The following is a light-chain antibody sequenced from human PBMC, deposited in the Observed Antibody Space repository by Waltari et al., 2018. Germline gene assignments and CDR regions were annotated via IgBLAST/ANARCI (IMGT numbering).Light chain of an antibody. CDR3: QTGGHGTWV. V-gene: IGLV4-69*01. CDR1: SGHSSNI. Sequence: QLLLTQSPSASASLGASVKLTCTLSSGHSSNIIAWLQQQPEKGPRYLMKVNSDGSHSKGDEIPYRFSGSSSGAERYLTISTVQSEDKADYYCQTGGHGTWVFGGGTKLTVL. CDR2: VNSDGSH. J-gene: IGLJ3*02.